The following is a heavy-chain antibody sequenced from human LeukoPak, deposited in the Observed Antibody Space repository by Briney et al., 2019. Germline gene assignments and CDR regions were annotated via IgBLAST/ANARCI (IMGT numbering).Heavy chain of an antibody. CDR3: ARVQSSSWYEGFDY. Sequence: LTGGSLRLSCAVSGFTVTNDYMNWVRQAPGKGLEWVSIIYSGGSTYYADSVKGRFTISRDNSKNTLYLQMNSLRAEDTAVYYCARVQSSSWYEGFDYWGQGTLVTVSS. CDR1: GFTVTNDY. J-gene: IGHJ4*02. CDR2: IYSGGST. V-gene: IGHV3-66*01. D-gene: IGHD6-13*01.